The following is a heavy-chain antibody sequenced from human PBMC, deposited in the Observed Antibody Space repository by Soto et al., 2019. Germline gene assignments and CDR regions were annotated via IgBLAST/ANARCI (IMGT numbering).Heavy chain of an antibody. CDR2: IYPGDSDT. V-gene: IGHV5-51*01. D-gene: IGHD3-22*01. CDR1: GYSFISHW. J-gene: IGHJ6*02. CDR3: ARKRSYHYYSSGNLNIYDMDV. Sequence: GESLKISCKGSGYSFISHWIGWVRQMPGKGLEWMASIYPGDSDTRYSPSFQGQVTISADKSISTAYLQWSSLKASDTAMYYCARKRSYHYYSSGNLNIYDMDVWGQGTTVTVSS.